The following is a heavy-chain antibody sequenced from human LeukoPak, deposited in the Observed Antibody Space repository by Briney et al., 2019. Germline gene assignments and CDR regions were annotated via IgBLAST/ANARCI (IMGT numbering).Heavy chain of an antibody. D-gene: IGHD3-10*01. CDR1: GFTFSSYD. V-gene: IGHV3-13*01. CDR2: IGTAGDT. Sequence: GGSLRLSCAASGFTFSSYDMHWVRQATGKGLEWVSAIGTAGDTYYPGSVKGRFTISRENAKNSLYLQMNSLRAEDTAVYYCARDPRVYYGSGYNWFDPWGQGTLVTVSS. CDR3: ARDPRVYYGSGYNWFDP. J-gene: IGHJ5*02.